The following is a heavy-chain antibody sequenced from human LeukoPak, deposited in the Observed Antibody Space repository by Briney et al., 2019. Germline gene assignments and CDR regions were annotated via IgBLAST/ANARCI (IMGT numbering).Heavy chain of an antibody. CDR2: VLYTGST. CDR3: AREVYCGGDCRYFDV. D-gene: IGHD2-21*02. J-gene: IGHJ2*01. V-gene: IGHV4-59*01. Sequence: SETLSLTCTVSGGSTSSYYWSWMRQPPGKGLEWIGYVLYTGSTNYNPSLESRVTVSVDRSKNEFSLKLTSVTAADTAFYYCAREVYCGGDCRYFDVWGRGTLVTVSS. CDR1: GGSTSSYY.